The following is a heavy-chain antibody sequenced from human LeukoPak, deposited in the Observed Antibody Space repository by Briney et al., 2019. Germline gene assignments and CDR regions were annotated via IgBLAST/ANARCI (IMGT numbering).Heavy chain of an antibody. J-gene: IGHJ5*02. CDR3: ARGLTLFDP. D-gene: IGHD1-20*01. Sequence: SETLSLTCTVSGDSISSGSYYWSWIRQPAGKGLEWIGRIYGRGGSNYNPSLKSRVTISIDKSKNQFSLKLSSVTAADTAVYYCARGLTLFDPWGQGTLVTVSS. CDR1: GDSISSGSYY. CDR2: IYGRGGS. V-gene: IGHV4-61*02.